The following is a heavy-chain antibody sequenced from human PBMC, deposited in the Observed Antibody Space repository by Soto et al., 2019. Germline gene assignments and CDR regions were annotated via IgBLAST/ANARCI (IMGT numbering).Heavy chain of an antibody. D-gene: IGHD6-19*01. Sequence: QVQLQQWGAGLLKPSETLSLTCAVYGGSFSGYYWSWIRQPPGKGLEWIGEINHSGSTNYNPSLKGRGTISVDTTKNQFSLKLSSVTAADTAVYFCARGGSGWYLDYWGQGTLVTVSS. CDR3: ARGGSGWYLDY. J-gene: IGHJ4*02. V-gene: IGHV4-34*01. CDR1: GGSFSGYY. CDR2: INHSGST.